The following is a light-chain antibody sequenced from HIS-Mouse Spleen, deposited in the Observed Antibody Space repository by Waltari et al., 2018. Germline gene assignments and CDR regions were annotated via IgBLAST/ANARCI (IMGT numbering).Light chain of an antibody. J-gene: IGLJ2*01. CDR1: NIGRKS. CDR2: DDS. CDR3: QVWDSSSDHVV. Sequence: SYVLTQPPSVSVAPGKTARITCGGNNIGRKSVHWYQQKPGQAHVLVVYDDSARPSGIPERFSGSNSGHTATLTISRVEAGDEADYYCQVWDSSSDHVVFGGGTKLTVL. V-gene: IGLV3-21*03.